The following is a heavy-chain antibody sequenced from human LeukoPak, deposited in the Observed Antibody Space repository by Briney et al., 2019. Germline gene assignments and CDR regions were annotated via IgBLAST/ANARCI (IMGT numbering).Heavy chain of an antibody. CDR1: GGTFSSYA. CDR2: IIPIFGTA. V-gene: IGHV1-69*13. CDR3: ARALYGSGFPPDY. Sequence: GASVKVSCEASGGTFSSYAISWVRQAPGQGLEWMGGIIPIFGTANYAQKFQGRVTITADESTSTAYMELSSLRSEDTAVYYCARALYGSGFPPDYWGQGTLVTVSS. D-gene: IGHD3-10*01. J-gene: IGHJ4*02.